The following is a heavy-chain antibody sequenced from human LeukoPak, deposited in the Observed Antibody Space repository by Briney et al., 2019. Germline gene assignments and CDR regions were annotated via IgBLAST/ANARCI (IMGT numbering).Heavy chain of an antibody. V-gene: IGHV4-59*01. CDR1: GGSISSYY. CDR2: IYYSGST. J-gene: IGHJ5*02. Sequence: SETLSLTCTVSGGSISSYYWSWIRQPPGKGLEWIGYIYYSGSTNYNPSLKSRVTISVDTSKNQFSLKLNSVTAADTAVYYCARMGVAGTGNWFDPWGQGTLVTVSS. CDR3: ARMGVAGTGNWFDP. D-gene: IGHD6-19*01.